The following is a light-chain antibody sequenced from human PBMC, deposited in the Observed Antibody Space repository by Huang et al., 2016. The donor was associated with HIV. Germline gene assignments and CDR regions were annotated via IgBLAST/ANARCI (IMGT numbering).Light chain of an antibody. CDR2: AGS. Sequence: IQLTQSPSSLSIYVGDKVTITCRASQGIPNYVAWYQQRPGKAPKLLIYAGSTLQSGVPSRFSGSGSGADFTLSIANVQPEDSATYYCQQFSSYPLTFGGGTKVEIK. V-gene: IGKV1-9*01. J-gene: IGKJ4*01. CDR1: QGIPNY. CDR3: QQFSSYPLT.